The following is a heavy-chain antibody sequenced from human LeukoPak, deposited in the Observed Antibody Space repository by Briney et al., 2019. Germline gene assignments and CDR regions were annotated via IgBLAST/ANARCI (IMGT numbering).Heavy chain of an antibody. CDR1: GFSFSTYA. CDR3: AKEIGYCSGGSCYPKEYFPH. V-gene: IGHV3-23*01. J-gene: IGHJ1*01. D-gene: IGHD2-15*01. Sequence: PGGSLRLSCAASGFSFSTYAMTWVRQAPGKGLEWVSTISGSGGSTYFAASVKGRFTISRDNPKNTFYLEMNSLRVEDTAIYYCAKEIGYCSGGSCYPKEYFPHWGQGTLVIVSS. CDR2: ISGSGGST.